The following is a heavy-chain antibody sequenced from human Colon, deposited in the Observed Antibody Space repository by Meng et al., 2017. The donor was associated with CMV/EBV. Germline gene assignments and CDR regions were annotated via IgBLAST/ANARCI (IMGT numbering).Heavy chain of an antibody. J-gene: IGHJ6*02. CDR3: ARDRSGLRFLEWLNYYYYGMDV. CDR1: GFTFSSYW. Sequence: GESLKISCAASGFTFSSYWMSWVRQAPGKGLEWVANIKQDGSEKYYVDSVKGRFTISRDNAKNSLYLQMNSLRAEDTAVYYCARDRSGLRFLEWLNYYYYGMDVWGQGTTVTSP. CDR2: IKQDGSEK. V-gene: IGHV3-7*01. D-gene: IGHD3-3*01.